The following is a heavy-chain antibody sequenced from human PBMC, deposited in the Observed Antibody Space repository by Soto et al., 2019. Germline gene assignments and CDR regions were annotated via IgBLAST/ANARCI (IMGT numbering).Heavy chain of an antibody. CDR2: IRSNGGST. D-gene: IGHD4-17*01. CDR1: GFTFSGYA. Sequence: PGGNLCLSCAASGFTFSGYAMHWVRQAPGKGLEYVSAIRSNGGSTYYANSVKGRFTISRDNSKNTLYLQMGSLRAEDMAVYYCARDHRDYGEEYYMDVWGKETTVTVSS. CDR3: ARDHRDYGEEYYMDV. V-gene: IGHV3-64*01. J-gene: IGHJ6*03.